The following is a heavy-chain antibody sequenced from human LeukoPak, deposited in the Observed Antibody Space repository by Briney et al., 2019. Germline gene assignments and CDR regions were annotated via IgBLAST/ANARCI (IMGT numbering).Heavy chain of an antibody. V-gene: IGHV3-23*01. Sequence: GGSLRLSCAASGFTFSSYAMSWVRQAPGKGLEWVSAISGSGGSTYYADSVKGRFTISRDNSKNTLYLQMKSLRAEDTAVYYCAKGYGSGSGLAHPGANYYMDVWGKGTTVTVSS. CDR3: AKGYGSGSGLAHPGANYYMDV. D-gene: IGHD3-10*01. J-gene: IGHJ6*03. CDR1: GFTFSSYA. CDR2: ISGSGGST.